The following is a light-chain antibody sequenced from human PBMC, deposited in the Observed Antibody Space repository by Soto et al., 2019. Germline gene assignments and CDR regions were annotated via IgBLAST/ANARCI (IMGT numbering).Light chain of an antibody. CDR2: GAS. J-gene: IGKJ1*01. Sequence: EIVLTQSPATLSLSPGERATLSCRASQSVSSYLAWYQQKPGQAPRLVIYGASSLATGIPDRFSASGSGTDFTLTISRLEPEDFAVYYCQQYISSPLTFGQGTKVDIK. V-gene: IGKV3-20*01. CDR1: QSVSSY. CDR3: QQYISSPLT.